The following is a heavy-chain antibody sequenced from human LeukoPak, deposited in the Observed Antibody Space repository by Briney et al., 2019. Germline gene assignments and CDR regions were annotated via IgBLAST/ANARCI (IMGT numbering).Heavy chain of an antibody. J-gene: IGHJ6*02. CDR2: IIPILGIA. D-gene: IGHD5-12*01. V-gene: IGHV1-69*04. CDR1: GGTFSSYA. CDR3: ARDTEPRYSDSGYDYYYYYGMDV. Sequence: GASVKVSCKASGGTFSSYAISWVRQAPGQGLEWMGRIIPILGIANYAQKFQGRVTITADKSTSTAYMELSSLRSEDTAVYYCARDTEPRYSDSGYDYYYYYGMDVWGQGTTVTVSS.